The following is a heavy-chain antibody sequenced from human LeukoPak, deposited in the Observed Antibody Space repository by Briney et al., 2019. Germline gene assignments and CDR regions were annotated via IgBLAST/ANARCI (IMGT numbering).Heavy chain of an antibody. J-gene: IGHJ4*02. CDR1: GFTFSSYS. CDR3: AREGSGYDYNFDY. CDR2: ISSSSSYI. D-gene: IGHD5-12*01. Sequence: GGSLRLSCAAFGFTFSSYSMNWVRQAPGKGLEWVSSISSSSSYIYYADSVKGRFTISRDNAKNSLYLQMNSLRAEDTAVYYCAREGSGYDYNFDYWGQGTLVTVSS. V-gene: IGHV3-21*01.